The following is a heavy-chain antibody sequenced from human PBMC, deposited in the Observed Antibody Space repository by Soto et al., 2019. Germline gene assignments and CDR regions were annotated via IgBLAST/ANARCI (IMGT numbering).Heavy chain of an antibody. CDR1: GFTFSSYS. V-gene: IGHV3-48*02. Sequence: GGSLRLSCAASGFTFSSYSMNWVRQAPGKGLEWVSYISSSSSTIYYADSVKGRFTISRDNAKNSLYLQMNSLRDEDTAGYYWAMDSYSSSGYWFDPWGQGTLVTVSS. J-gene: IGHJ5*02. CDR2: ISSSSSTI. D-gene: IGHD6-13*01. CDR3: AMDSYSSSGYWFDP.